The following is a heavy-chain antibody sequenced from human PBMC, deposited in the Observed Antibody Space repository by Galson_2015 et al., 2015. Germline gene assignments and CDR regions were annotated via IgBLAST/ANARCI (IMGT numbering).Heavy chain of an antibody. Sequence: LSCAASGFTFSTYAMSWVRQAPGKGLEWVSATTASGRSTYYADSVKGRFTISRDNSKNTLYLQMNTLRAEDTAVYYCAKDLGYTSGTYFNAQEGFFDLWGRGTLVTVSS. D-gene: IGHD3-10*01. CDR3: AKDLGYTSGTYFNAQEGFFDL. CDR1: GFTFSTYA. CDR2: TTASGRST. J-gene: IGHJ2*01. V-gene: IGHV3-23*01.